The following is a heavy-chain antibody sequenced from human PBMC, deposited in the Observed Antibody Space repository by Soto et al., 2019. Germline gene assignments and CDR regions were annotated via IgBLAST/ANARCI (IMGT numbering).Heavy chain of an antibody. CDR1: GGSISSYY. J-gene: IGHJ6*02. Sequence: SETLSLTCTVSGGSISSYYWSWIRQPPGKGLEWIGYIYYSGSTNYNPSLKSRVTISVDTSKNQFSLKLSSVTAADTAVYYCARDRLRWQLVPPTHGYYYGMDVWGQGTTVTVSS. CDR3: ARDRLRWQLVPPTHGYYYGMDV. D-gene: IGHD6-6*01. CDR2: IYYSGST. V-gene: IGHV4-59*01.